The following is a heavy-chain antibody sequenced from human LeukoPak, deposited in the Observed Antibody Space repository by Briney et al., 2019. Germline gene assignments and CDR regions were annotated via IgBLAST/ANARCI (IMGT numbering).Heavy chain of an antibody. CDR2: INQNGGEK. V-gene: IGHV3-7*01. CDR3: ARYRHLGY. J-gene: IGHJ4*02. CDR1: GFTFSSYG. Sequence: GGSLRLSCAASGFTFSSYGMHWVRQAPGKGLEWVANINQNGGEKYYVDSVKGRFTISRDNGKNSLYLQMNSLRAEDTAVYYCARYRHLGYWGQGTLVTVSS.